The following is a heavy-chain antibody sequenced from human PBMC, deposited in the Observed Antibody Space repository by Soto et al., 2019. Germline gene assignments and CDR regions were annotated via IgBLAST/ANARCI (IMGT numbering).Heavy chain of an antibody. J-gene: IGHJ6*02. Sequence: NPGGSLRLSCAASGFTFSSYSMNWVRQAPGKGLEWVSSISSSSYIYYADSVKGRFTISRDNAKNSLYLQMNSLRAEDTAVYYCAGYCSGGSCYSSVYYYYGIDVCGQRPTVPVPS. CDR1: GFTFSSYS. CDR2: ISSSSYI. CDR3: AGYCSGGSCYSSVYYYYGIDV. D-gene: IGHD2-15*01. V-gene: IGHV3-21*01.